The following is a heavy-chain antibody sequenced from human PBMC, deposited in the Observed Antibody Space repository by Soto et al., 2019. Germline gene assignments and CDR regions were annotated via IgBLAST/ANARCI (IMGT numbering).Heavy chain of an antibody. CDR3: AKVDLPQFLEGLLPGGTFAI. V-gene: IGHV3-23*01. Sequence: EVQLLESGGGLVQPGGSLRLSCAVSGFTFSRHAMSWVRQAPGKGLEWVATIGDSGGMTYYADSVKGRFTISRDNSRNTLSLQMNSLRAEDTAVYYCAKVDLPQFLEGLLPGGTFAIWGRGTMVTVSS. J-gene: IGHJ3*02. D-gene: IGHD3-3*01. CDR2: IGDSGGMT. CDR1: GFTFSRHA.